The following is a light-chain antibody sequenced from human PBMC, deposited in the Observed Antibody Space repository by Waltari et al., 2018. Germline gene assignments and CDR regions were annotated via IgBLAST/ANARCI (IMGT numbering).Light chain of an antibody. CDR2: EGS. V-gene: IGLV2-23*01. CDR1: NSAVGSYNL. CDR3: CSYAAINTYV. Sequence: QSSLTQPASVSGSPGQSITISCTGTNSAVGSYNLVSWYQQHPGSAPKLIIYEGSKRPSGVSSRFSGSRSGNTASLTISGLQADDEGDYYCCSYAAINTYVFGTGTKVSVL. J-gene: IGLJ1*01.